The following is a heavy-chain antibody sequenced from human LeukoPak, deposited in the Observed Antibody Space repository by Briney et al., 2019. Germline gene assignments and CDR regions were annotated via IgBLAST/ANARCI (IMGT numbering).Heavy chain of an antibody. D-gene: IGHD3-10*01. CDR3: ARDIRGVITWFDP. Sequence: ASVKVSCKASGYSFTGYYIHWVRQAPGQGLEWMGWINPDSGDTDYAQKFHGRVTMTRDTSIGTAYMDLSRLAPDDTALYYCARDIRGVITWFDPWGQGTLVTVSS. CDR2: INPDSGDT. V-gene: IGHV1-2*02. J-gene: IGHJ5*02. CDR1: GYSFTGYY.